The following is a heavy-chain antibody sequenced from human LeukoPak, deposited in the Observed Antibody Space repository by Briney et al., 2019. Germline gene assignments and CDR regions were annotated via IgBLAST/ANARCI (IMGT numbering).Heavy chain of an antibody. D-gene: IGHD6-13*01. CDR3: ARDDLFGAAAAPPAH. Sequence: ASVKVSCKASGYTFTSYAMSWVRQAPGQGLEWRGWINTNTGNPTYAQGFTGRFVFSLDTSVSTAYLQISSLKAEDTAVYYCARDDLFGAAAAPPAHWGQGTLVTVSS. J-gene: IGHJ4*02. CDR1: GYTFTSYA. CDR2: INTNTGNP. V-gene: IGHV7-4-1*02.